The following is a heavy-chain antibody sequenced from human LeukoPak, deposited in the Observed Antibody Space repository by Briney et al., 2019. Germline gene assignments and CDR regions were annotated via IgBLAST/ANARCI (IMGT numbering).Heavy chain of an antibody. D-gene: IGHD5-12*01. J-gene: IGHJ4*02. CDR2: IRYDGSNK. CDR1: GYTFSSYG. CDR3: ANRDIVATDPFDY. V-gene: IGHV3-30*02. Sequence: SCEASGYTFSSYGMHWVRQAPGKGLEWVAFIRYDGSNKYYADSVKGRFTISRDNSKNTLYLQMNSLRAEDTAVYYCANRDIVATDPFDYWGQGTLVTVSS.